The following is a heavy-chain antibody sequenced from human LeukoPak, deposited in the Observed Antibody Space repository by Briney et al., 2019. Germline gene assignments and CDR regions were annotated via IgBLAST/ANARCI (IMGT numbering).Heavy chain of an antibody. Sequence: GGSLRPSCAASGFTFSSYWMSWVRQAPGKGLEWVANIKQDGSEKYYVDSVKGRFTISRDNAKNSLYLQMNSLRAEDTAVYYCARDEGRQGEDFDFWGQGTLVTVSS. J-gene: IGHJ4*02. CDR2: IKQDGSEK. CDR3: ARDEGRQGEDFDF. CDR1: GFTFSSYW. V-gene: IGHV3-7*01. D-gene: IGHD1-26*01.